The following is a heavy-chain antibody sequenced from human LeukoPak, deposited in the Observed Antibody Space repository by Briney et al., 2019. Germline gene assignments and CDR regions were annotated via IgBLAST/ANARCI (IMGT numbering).Heavy chain of an antibody. CDR2: IYPGDSDT. CDR3: TRHGGYDYYTDV. CDR1: GYSFTNYW. V-gene: IGHV5-51*01. D-gene: IGHD3-16*01. Sequence: GESLKISCKGSGYSFTNYWIGWVRQMPGKGLEWMGIIYPGDSDTRYNPSFQGQVTISADKSITTAYLQWSSLKASDTAKYYCTRHGGYDYYTDVWGKGTTVTISS. J-gene: IGHJ6*03.